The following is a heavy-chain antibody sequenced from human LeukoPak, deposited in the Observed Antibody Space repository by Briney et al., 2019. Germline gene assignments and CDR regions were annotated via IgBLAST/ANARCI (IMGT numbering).Heavy chain of an antibody. V-gene: IGHV1-8*01. CDR3: ARGVGYCSGGSCYRWFDP. CDR2: MNPNSGNT. D-gene: IGHD2-15*01. Sequence: GSVKVSCKASGYTFTSYDINWVRQATGRGLEWMGWMNPNSGNTGYAQKFQGRVTMTRNTSISTAYMELSSLRSEDTAVYYCARGVGYCSGGSCYRWFDPWGQGTLVTVSS. CDR1: GYTFTSYD. J-gene: IGHJ5*02.